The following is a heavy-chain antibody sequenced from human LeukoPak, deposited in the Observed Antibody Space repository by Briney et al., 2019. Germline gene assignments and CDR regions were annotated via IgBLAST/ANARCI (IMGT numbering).Heavy chain of an antibody. CDR1: GFTFSTYW. V-gene: IGHV3-7*01. J-gene: IGHJ4*02. CDR3: ARDSSGYQ. Sequence: GGSLRLSCAASGFTFSTYWMSWVRQAPGKGLEWVANIKEDGSEKYYGDSVKGRFTISRDYAKNSLYLQMNSLRAEDTAVYYCARDSSGYQWGQGTLVTVSS. CDR2: IKEDGSEK. D-gene: IGHD3-22*01.